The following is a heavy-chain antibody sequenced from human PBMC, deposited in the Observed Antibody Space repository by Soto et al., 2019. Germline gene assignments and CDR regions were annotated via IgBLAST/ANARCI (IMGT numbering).Heavy chain of an antibody. CDR3: ARGVTYNWFDP. J-gene: IGHJ5*02. CDR1: GGSISSSSW. CDR2: IYHTGST. Sequence: PSETLSLTCAVSGGSISSSSWWNWVRQPPGKGLEWIGEIYHTGSTNYNPSLESRVTISVDKSKNQFSLKLSSVTAADTAVYYCARGVTYNWFDPWGQGTLVTVSS. V-gene: IGHV4-4*02.